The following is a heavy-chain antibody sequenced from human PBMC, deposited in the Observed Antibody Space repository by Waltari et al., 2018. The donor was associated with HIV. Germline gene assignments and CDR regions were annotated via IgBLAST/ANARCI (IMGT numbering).Heavy chain of an antibody. V-gene: IGHV2-5*05. CDR2: IYCDDDK. Sequence: QITLKASGPTLVQPTQTLTLTCTLSGISPGTSGVGVGWFRVPPGKALEWLTIIYCDDDKRYGAAKKRSLNITKGTSKNQLAPTMTKLDTRDTAACFWEYVGLSGCSKPHCVDYWGQGTLVTVS. J-gene: IGHJ4*02. CDR1: GISPGTSGVG. CDR3: EYVGLSGCSKPHCVDY. D-gene: IGHD2-21*02.